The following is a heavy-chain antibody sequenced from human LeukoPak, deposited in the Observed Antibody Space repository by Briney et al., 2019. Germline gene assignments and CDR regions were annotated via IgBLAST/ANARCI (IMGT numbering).Heavy chain of an antibody. Sequence: ASVKVSCKASGYTFTGYYMHWVRQAPGQGLEWMGWINPNSGGTNYAQKFQGRVTMTRDTSISTAYMELSRLRSADTAVYYCARAGIAAAGTGYYYYGMDVWGQGTTVTVSS. CDR2: INPNSGGT. CDR1: GYTFTGYY. CDR3: ARAGIAAAGTGYYYYGMDV. D-gene: IGHD6-13*01. V-gene: IGHV1-2*02. J-gene: IGHJ6*02.